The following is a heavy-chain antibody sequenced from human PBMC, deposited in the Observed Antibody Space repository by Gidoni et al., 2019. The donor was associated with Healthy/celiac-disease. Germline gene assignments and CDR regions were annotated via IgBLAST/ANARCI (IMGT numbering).Heavy chain of an antibody. V-gene: IGHV1-8*01. CDR3: ARGAPITIFGVVGWFDP. CDR1: GYTFTSYD. Sequence: QVQLVQSGAEVKKPGASVKVSCKASGYTFTSYDINWVRQATGQGLEWMGWMNPNSGNTGYAQKFQGRVTMTRNTSISTAYMELSSLRSEDTAVYYCARGAPITIFGVVGWFDPWGQGTLVTVSS. J-gene: IGHJ5*02. D-gene: IGHD3-3*01. CDR2: MNPNSGNT.